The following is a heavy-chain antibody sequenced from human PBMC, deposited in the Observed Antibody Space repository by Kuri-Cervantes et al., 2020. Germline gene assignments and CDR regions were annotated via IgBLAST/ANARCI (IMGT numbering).Heavy chain of an antibody. J-gene: IGHJ4*02. D-gene: IGHD3-9*01. CDR2: LGNSHDYI. CDR3: ARVQSVDTHDKNFEY. V-gene: IGHV3-21*01. CDR1: GFTFSSYT. Sequence: GESLKISCTVSGFTFSSYTMSWVRLAPGKGLEWVSSLGNSHDYIHYADSVKGRFTISRDNAKNSLYLQMNSLGAEDTAIYYCARVQSVDTHDKNFEYRGQGTPVTVSS.